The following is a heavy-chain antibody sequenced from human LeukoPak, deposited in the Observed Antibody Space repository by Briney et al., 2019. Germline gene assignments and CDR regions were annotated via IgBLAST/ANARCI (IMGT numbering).Heavy chain of an antibody. V-gene: IGHV4-39*01. Sequence: PSETLSLTCTVSGGSISSSSYYWGWIRQPPVKGLEWIGSIYYSGSTYYNPSLKSRVTISVDTSKNQFSLKLSSVTAADTAVYYCARRWVGATFDYWGQGTLVTVSS. D-gene: IGHD1-26*01. CDR1: GGSISSSSYY. CDR2: IYYSGST. CDR3: ARRWVGATFDY. J-gene: IGHJ4*02.